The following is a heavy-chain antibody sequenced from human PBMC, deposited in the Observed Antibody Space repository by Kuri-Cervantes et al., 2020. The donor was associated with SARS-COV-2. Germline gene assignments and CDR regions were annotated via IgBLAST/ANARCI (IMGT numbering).Heavy chain of an antibody. CDR2: INPDGSYT. Sequence: GGSLRLSCAASGFTFDDYAMHWVRQAPGKGLEWVSRINPDGSYTNNADSVKGRFTLSRDNAKNMLFLQMNSLRAEDTAVYYCARDSSRITIFGVVTRYGMDVWGQGTTVTVSS. CDR3: ARDSSRITIFGVVTRYGMDV. J-gene: IGHJ6*02. V-gene: IGHV3-74*01. CDR1: GFTFDDYA. D-gene: IGHD3-3*01.